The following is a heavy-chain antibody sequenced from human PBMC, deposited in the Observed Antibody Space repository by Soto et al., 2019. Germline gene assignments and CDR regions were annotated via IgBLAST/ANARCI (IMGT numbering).Heavy chain of an antibody. CDR2: INHSGST. Sequence: SETLSLTCAVYGGSFSGYYWSWIRQPPGKGLEWIGEINHSGSTNYNPSLKSRVTISVDTSKNQFSLKLSSVTAADTAVYYCARANYYGSGSYSPPPSDYWGQGTLVTVSS. V-gene: IGHV4-34*01. D-gene: IGHD3-10*01. CDR1: GGSFSGYY. J-gene: IGHJ4*02. CDR3: ARANYYGSGSYSPPPSDY.